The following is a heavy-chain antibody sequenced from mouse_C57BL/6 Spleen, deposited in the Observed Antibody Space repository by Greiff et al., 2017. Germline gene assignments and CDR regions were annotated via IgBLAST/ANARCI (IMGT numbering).Heavy chain of an antibody. D-gene: IGHD1-1*01. CDR1: GFTFSDYY. CDR2: ISNGGGST. Sequence: EVKLQESGGGLVQPGGSLKLSCAASGFTFSDYYMYWVRQTPEKRLEWVAYISNGGGSTYYPDTVKGRFTISRDNAKNTLYLQMSRLKSEDTAMYYCASSTVVDDYAMDYWGQGTSVTVSS. CDR3: ASSTVVDDYAMDY. V-gene: IGHV5-12*01. J-gene: IGHJ4*01.